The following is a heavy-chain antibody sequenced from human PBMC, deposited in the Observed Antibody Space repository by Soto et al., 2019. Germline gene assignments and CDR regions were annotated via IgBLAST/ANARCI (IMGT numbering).Heavy chain of an antibody. CDR3: ARDRPSTVTTIRYYYYGMDV. V-gene: IGHV3-21*01. CDR1: GFTFSSYS. D-gene: IGHD4-17*01. Sequence: LILSCAASGFTFSSYSMNWVRHAPVEWLEWVSSISSSSSYIYYADSVKGRFTISRDNAKNSLYLQMNSLRAEDTAVYYCARDRPSTVTTIRYYYYGMDVWGQGTTVTVSS. J-gene: IGHJ6*02. CDR2: ISSSSSYI.